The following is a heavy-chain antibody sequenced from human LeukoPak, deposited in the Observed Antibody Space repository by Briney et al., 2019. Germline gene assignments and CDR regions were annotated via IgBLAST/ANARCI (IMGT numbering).Heavy chain of an antibody. V-gene: IGHV4-39*07. CDR3: AREMDTAMAKGALVGFA. D-gene: IGHD5-18*01. Sequence: SETLSLTCTVSGGSITSSSYNWGWIRQPPGKGLEWIGSIYYSGSTYYNPSLKSRVTISVDTSKNQFSLKLSSVTAADTAVYYCAREMDTAMAKGALVGFAWGQGTLVTVSS. J-gene: IGHJ5*02. CDR2: IYYSGST. CDR1: GGSITSSSYN.